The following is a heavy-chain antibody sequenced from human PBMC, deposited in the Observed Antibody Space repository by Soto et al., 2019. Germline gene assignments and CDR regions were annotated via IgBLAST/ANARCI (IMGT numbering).Heavy chain of an antibody. D-gene: IGHD6-19*01. CDR3: AKHLSGSKFLDY. J-gene: IGHJ4*02. Sequence: EVQLLESGGGLVQPGGSLRLSWVASGFTFSSHALSLVRQAPGKGLEWVSAISSSGGSTYHAESVKGRFTISKDNSKNTRYVLMSSLRAEDTAVYYCAKHLSGSKFLDYWAQGTLVTVSS. CDR2: ISSSGGST. V-gene: IGHV3-23*01. CDR1: GFTFSSHA.